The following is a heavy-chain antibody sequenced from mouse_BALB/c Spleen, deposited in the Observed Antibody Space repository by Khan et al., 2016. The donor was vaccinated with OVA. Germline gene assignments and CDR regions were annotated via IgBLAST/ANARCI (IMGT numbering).Heavy chain of an antibody. J-gene: IGHJ3*01. CDR1: GYKFTDYI. CDR3: ARGGYSVFAY. Sequence: QVQLKQSGPELVKPGASLKVSCKASGYKFTDYIIGWVKQSTRQGLEWIGDIFPGSGTPYYNEKFKDKATLTADKSSNTAYIQLSSLTSEDSAVYCCARGGYSVFAYWGQGTLVTVSA. CDR2: IFPGSGTP. V-gene: IGHV1-77*01. D-gene: IGHD2-14*01.